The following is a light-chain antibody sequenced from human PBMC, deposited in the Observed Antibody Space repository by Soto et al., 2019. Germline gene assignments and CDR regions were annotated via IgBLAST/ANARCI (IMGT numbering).Light chain of an antibody. CDR3: AAWDDSLNAVV. J-gene: IGLJ2*01. CDR1: ASNLGGNP. V-gene: IGLV1-44*01. CDR2: TNH. Sequence: QSVLTQPPSVSGTPGQTVSISCSGSASNLGGNPVNWYQHLPGAAPKLLIYTNHQRPSGVPDRFSGSKSGTSASLAISGLLSEDEANFYCAAWDDSLNAVVFGGGTKVTVL.